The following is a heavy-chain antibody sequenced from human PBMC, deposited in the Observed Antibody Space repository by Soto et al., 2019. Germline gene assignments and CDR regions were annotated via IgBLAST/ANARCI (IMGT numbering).Heavy chain of an antibody. CDR1: GFTFSSYG. D-gene: IGHD3-22*01. CDR2: ISYDGSNK. CDR3: AKKMNASSGYNYYGMDV. V-gene: IGHV3-30*18. J-gene: IGHJ6*02. Sequence: QVQLVESGGGVVQPGRSLRLSCAASGFTFSSYGMHWVRQAPGKGLEWVAVISYDGSNKYYADSVKGRFTISRDNSKNTLYLQMNSLRAEDTAVYYCAKKMNASSGYNYYGMDVWGQGTTVTVSS.